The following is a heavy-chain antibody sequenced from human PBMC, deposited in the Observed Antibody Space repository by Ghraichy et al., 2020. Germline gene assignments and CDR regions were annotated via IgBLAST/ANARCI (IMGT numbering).Heavy chain of an antibody. V-gene: IGHV4-39*01. CDR2: IYYSGST. Sequence: SETLSLTCTVSGGSISSSSYYWGWIRQPPGKGLEWIGSIYYSGSTYYNPSLKSRVTISVDTSKNQFSLKLSSVTAADTAVYYCGAGKLGPLLHYWGQGTLVTVSS. J-gene: IGHJ4*02. D-gene: IGHD6-13*01. CDR3: GAGKLGPLLHY. CDR1: GGSISSSSYY.